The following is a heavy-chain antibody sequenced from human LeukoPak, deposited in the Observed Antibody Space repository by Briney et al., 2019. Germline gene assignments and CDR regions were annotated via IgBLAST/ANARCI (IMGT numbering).Heavy chain of an antibody. J-gene: IGHJ4*02. V-gene: IGHV4-39*01. D-gene: IGHD6-13*01. Sequence: SETLSLTCTVSGGSISSSSYYWGWIRQPPGKGLEWIGSIYYSGSTYYNPSLKSRVTISVDTSKNQFSLKLSSVTAADTAVYYCARQGSSWYHDYWGQGTLVTVPS. CDR2: IYYSGST. CDR3: ARQGSSWYHDY. CDR1: GGSISSSSYY.